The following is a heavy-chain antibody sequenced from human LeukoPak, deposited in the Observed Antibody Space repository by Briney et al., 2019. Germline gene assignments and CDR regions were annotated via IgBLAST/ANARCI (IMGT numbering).Heavy chain of an antibody. Sequence: GGSLKLSCAASGSTFSGSAMRWVRQASGKGLEWVGRIRSKANSYATAYAASVKGRFTISRDDSKNTAYLQMNSLKTEDTAVYYCTRQGEQLATIDYWGQGTLVTVSS. CDR1: GSTFSGSA. CDR2: IRSKANSYAT. J-gene: IGHJ4*02. V-gene: IGHV3-73*01. CDR3: TRQGEQLATIDY. D-gene: IGHD6-6*01.